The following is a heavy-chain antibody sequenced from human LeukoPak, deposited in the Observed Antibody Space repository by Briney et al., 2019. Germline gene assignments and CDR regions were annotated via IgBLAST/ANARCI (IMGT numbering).Heavy chain of an antibody. J-gene: IGHJ3*02. CDR1: GGSISSYY. CDR2: IYYSGST. D-gene: IGHD3-3*01. V-gene: IGHV4-59*01. CDR3: ARWRNFLHAVDI. Sequence: SETLSLTCTVSGGSISSYYWSWIRQPPGKGLERIGVIYYSGSTNYNPSLKSRVTISVDTSKNQFSLKLSSVTAADTAVYYCARWRNFLHAVDIWGHGTMVTVSS.